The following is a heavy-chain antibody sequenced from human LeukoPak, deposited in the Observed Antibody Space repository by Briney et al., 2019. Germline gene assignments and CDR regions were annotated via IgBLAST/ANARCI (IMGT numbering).Heavy chain of an antibody. CDR2: MNPNSGNT. Sequence: GASVKVSCKASGYTFTSYDINWVRQGTGQGLEWMGWMNPNSGNTGYAQKFQGRVTMTRNTSISTAYMELSNLRSEDTAVYYCARGLDIFDWSPPSFVWGQGTTVTVSS. CDR1: GYTFTSYD. J-gene: IGHJ6*02. D-gene: IGHD3-9*01. V-gene: IGHV1-8*01. CDR3: ARGLDIFDWSPPSFV.